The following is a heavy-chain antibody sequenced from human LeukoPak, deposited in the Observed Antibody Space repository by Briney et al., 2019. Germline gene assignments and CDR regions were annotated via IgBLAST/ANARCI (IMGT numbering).Heavy chain of an antibody. Sequence: GGSLRLSCAASGFTFSYYGMQWVRQAPGKGLEWVALIWHDGSKIHYADSVRGRLTISRDDSTTTLYLQMNSLRAEDTAVYYCARDADTTNPHSWLDHWGQGTLVTVSS. CDR1: GFTFSYYG. D-gene: IGHD2-8*01. J-gene: IGHJ4*02. V-gene: IGHV3-33*01. CDR2: IWHDGSKI. CDR3: ARDADTTNPHSWLDH.